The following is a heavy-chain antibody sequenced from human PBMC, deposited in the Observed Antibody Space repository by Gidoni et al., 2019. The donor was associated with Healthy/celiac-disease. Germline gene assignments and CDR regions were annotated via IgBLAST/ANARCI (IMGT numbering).Heavy chain of an antibody. CDR2: IRSKAYGGTT. CDR3: TARWYGSGSYYNENWFDP. J-gene: IGHJ5*02. D-gene: IGHD3-10*01. CDR1: GFTFGDYA. V-gene: IGHV3-49*03. Sequence: EVQLVESGGGLVQPGRSLRLSCTASGFTFGDYAMSWFRQAPGKGLGWVGFIRSKAYGGTTEYAASVKGRFTISRDDSKSIAYLQMNSLKTEDTAVYYCTARWYGSGSYYNENWFDPWGQGTLVTVSS.